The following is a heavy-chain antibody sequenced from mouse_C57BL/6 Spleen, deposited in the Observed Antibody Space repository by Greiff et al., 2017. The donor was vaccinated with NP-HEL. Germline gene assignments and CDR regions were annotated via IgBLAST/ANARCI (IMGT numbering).Heavy chain of an antibody. CDR2: IYPGNSDT. V-gene: IGHV1-5*01. Sequence: VQLQQSGTVLARPGASVKMSCKTSGYTFTSYWMHWVKQRPGQGLEWIGAIYPGNSDTSYNQKFKGKAKLTAVTSASTAYMELSSLTNEDSAVYYCARFRQGCFDYWGQGTTLKVSS. CDR3: ARFRQGCFDY. J-gene: IGHJ2*01. D-gene: IGHD3-3*01. CDR1: GYTFTSYW.